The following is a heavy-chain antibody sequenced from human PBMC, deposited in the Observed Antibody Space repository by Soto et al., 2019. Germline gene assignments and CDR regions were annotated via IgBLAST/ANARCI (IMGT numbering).Heavy chain of an antibody. Sequence: ASVKVSCKASGYTFTSYYMHWVRQAPGQGLEWMGIINPSGGSTSYAQKFQGRVIMTEDTSTDTAYMELSSLRSEDTAVYYCATEFDYGDYVYYWGQGTLVTVSS. CDR2: INPSGGST. D-gene: IGHD4-17*01. CDR1: GYTFTSYY. J-gene: IGHJ4*02. CDR3: ATEFDYGDYVYY. V-gene: IGHV1-46*01.